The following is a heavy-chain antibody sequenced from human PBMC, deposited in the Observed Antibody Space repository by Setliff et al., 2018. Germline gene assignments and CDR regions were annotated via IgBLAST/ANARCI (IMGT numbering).Heavy chain of an antibody. CDR2: INTGDDII. CDR1: RSTFSGDD. V-gene: IGHV3-48*03. D-gene: IGHD2-8*02. CDR3: VRDSPIRLGVLHS. J-gene: IGHJ4*02. Sequence: GESLKISCAGSRSTFSGDDMNWARQAPGKGLEWISYINTGDDIIYYAPSVKGRFTISRDNAKNSLFLQMNSLRADDTAVYYCVRDSPIRLGVLHSWGQGTLVTVSS.